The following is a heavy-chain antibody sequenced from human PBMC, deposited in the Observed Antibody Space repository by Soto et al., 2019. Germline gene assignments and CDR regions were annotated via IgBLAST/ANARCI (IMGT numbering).Heavy chain of an antibody. J-gene: IGHJ3*02. CDR2: IMPIFGTA. CDR3: TRGVTANYMGGDAFEI. V-gene: IGHV1-69*01. Sequence: QVLLVQSGAEVKKPGSSVKVTCKASGGTFSSYTISWVRQAPGQGLEYMGGIMPIFGTATYTQSFQDRAKITADESTSTVYMELRSLTSDDTAVYYCTRGVTANYMGGDAFEIWGQGTMVTVAS. CDR1: GGTFSSYT. D-gene: IGHD3-16*01.